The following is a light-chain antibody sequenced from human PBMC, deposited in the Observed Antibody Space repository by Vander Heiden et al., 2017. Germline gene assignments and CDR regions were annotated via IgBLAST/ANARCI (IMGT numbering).Light chain of an antibody. CDR1: SSNIGAAYD. J-gene: IGLJ3*02. CDR2: DNT. Sequence: QPVLTHPPPLSGAPGQRVTISCAGSSSNIGAAYDVHWYQHLPGTAPKLLIYDNTNRPSGVPDRFSGSKSGTSASLAITGLQAEDEADYYCQSYDTSLSGWVFGGGTKLTVL. CDR3: QSYDTSLSGWV. V-gene: IGLV1-40*01.